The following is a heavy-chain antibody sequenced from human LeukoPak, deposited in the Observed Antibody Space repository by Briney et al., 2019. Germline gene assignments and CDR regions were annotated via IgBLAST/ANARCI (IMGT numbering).Heavy chain of an antibody. CDR3: AKQALTYSSSDRDY. CDR1: GLTLSTYA. Sequence: GGSLRLSCAASGLTLSTYAMSWVRQAPGKGLEWVSAISNSGGGTYYADSVKGRFTISRDNSKNTLYLQMKSLRAEDTAIYYCAKQALTYSSSDRDYWGQGALVTVSS. CDR2: ISNSGGGT. J-gene: IGHJ4*02. V-gene: IGHV3-23*01. D-gene: IGHD6-19*01.